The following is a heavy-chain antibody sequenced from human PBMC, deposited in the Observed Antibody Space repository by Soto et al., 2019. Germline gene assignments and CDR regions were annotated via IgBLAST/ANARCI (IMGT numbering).Heavy chain of an antibody. D-gene: IGHD2-2*01. J-gene: IGHJ4*02. V-gene: IGHV4-59*02. CDR2: IYASRAT. Sequence: LDSLSLTCSFPGGSVSSFYWSWIRHSPGLTLEWIGYIYASRATTYNPSLESRITMSVDIPNNEFSLDLTSVTAADTAVYYCARSNSFAGRIYHYYFDFWGPGTLLTDSS. CDR1: GGSVSSFY. CDR3: ARSNSFAGRIYHYYFDF.